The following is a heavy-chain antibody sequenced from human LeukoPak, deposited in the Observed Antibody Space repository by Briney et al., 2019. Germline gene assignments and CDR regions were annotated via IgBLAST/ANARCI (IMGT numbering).Heavy chain of an antibody. CDR1: GGSFSGYY. D-gene: IGHD6-19*01. V-gene: IGHV4-59*01. J-gene: IGHJ4*02. Sequence: SETLSLTCAVYGGSFSGYYWSWIRQPPGKGLEWIGYIYYSGSTNYNPSLKSRVTISVDTSKNQFSLKLSSVTAADTAVYYCARARVAVAADFDYWGQGTLVTVSS. CDR2: IYYSGST. CDR3: ARARVAVAADFDY.